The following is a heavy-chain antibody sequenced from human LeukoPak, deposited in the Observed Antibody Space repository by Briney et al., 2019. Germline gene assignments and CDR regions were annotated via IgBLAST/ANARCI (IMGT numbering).Heavy chain of an antibody. CDR3: ARDLYGSGGPYDY. CDR1: GGSVSSGSYY. Sequence: SETLSLTCSVSGGSVSSGSYYWSWIRQPPGTGLEWIGHVDYSGTTNNNPSLKSRVTISVDTSKNQFSLKLSSVTAADTAVYYCARDLYGSGGPYDYWGQGTLVTVSS. J-gene: IGHJ4*02. V-gene: IGHV4-61*01. D-gene: IGHD3-10*01. CDR2: VDYSGTT.